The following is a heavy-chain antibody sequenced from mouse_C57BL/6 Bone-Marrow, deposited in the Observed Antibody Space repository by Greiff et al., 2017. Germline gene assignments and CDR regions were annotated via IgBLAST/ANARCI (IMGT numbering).Heavy chain of an antibody. Sequence: QVQLKESGAELVRPGTSVKVSCKASGYAFTNYLIEWVKQRPGQGLEWIGVINPGSGGTNYNEKFKGKATLTADKSSSTAYMQRSSLTSEVSAVYCCARAVVDSSGPYYAMDYWGQGTSVTVSS. D-gene: IGHD3-2*02. CDR2: INPGSGGT. CDR1: GYAFTNYL. J-gene: IGHJ4*01. V-gene: IGHV1-54*01. CDR3: ARAVVDSSGPYYAMDY.